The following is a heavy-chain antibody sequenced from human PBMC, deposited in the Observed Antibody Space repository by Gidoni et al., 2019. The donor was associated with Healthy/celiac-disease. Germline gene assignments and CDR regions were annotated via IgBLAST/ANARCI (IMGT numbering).Heavy chain of an antibody. CDR1: GFAFSSHG. CDR3: ANPYCSSTSCYAASSYYDYGMDV. Sequence: QVQLVESGGGVVQPGRSLRLSCAASGFAFSSHGLHWVRQAPGKGLEWVAVISYDGSNKYYADSVKGRFTISRDNSKNTLYLQMNSLRAEDTAVYYCANPYCSSTSCYAASSYYDYGMDVWGQGTTVTVSS. D-gene: IGHD2-2*01. CDR2: ISYDGSNK. V-gene: IGHV3-30*18. J-gene: IGHJ6*02.